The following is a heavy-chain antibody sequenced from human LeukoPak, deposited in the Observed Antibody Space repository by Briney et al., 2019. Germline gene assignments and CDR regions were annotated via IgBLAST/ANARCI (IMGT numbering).Heavy chain of an antibody. CDR3: ARSIYASGSFYTFDI. CDR1: GFTFSSYA. Sequence: GGSLILSCAASGFTFSSYAMSWVRQAPGKAPEWVSGISGSGGSTYSADSVKGRFTISRDNSKNTLYLQMNTLRAEDTAVYYCARSIYASGSFYTFDIWGQGTMVTVSS. D-gene: IGHD3-10*01. J-gene: IGHJ3*02. V-gene: IGHV3-23*01. CDR2: ISGSGGST.